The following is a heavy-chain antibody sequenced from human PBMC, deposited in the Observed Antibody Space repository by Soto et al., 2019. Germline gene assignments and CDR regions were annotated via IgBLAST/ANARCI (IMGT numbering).Heavy chain of an antibody. CDR1: GVTFNKYA. V-gene: IGHV3-30-3*01. D-gene: IGHD3-3*01. Sequence: QVQLVESGGGVVQPGRCLRVSCVASGVTFNKYAINWVRQTPARGLEWVAVISYDASNTYYADSVKGRFTISRDSSKNTVFLQMSSLDTDDTAVYFCARGGEDNFWSGYPDYWGQVTLVTVSS. CDR2: ISYDASNT. CDR3: ARGGEDNFWSGYPDY. J-gene: IGHJ4*02.